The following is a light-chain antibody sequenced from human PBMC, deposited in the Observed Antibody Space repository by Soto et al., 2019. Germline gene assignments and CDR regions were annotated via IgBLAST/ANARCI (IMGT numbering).Light chain of an antibody. Sequence: DIQMTQSPPSLSASVGDRVTLTCRASQSISSFLAWYQQKPGKAPRLLIYATSTLQSGVPSRFSGSGSGTDFTLXISSLQPEDFATYYCQQSFSSPRTFGPGTKVDIK. CDR1: QSISSF. V-gene: IGKV1-39*01. CDR3: QQSFSSPRT. CDR2: ATS. J-gene: IGKJ3*01.